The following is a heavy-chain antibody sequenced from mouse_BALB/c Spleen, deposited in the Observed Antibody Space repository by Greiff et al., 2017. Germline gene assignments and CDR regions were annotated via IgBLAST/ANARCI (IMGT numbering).Heavy chain of an antibody. D-gene: IGHD2-4*01. CDR2: IRLKSNNYAT. J-gene: IGHJ1*01. Sequence: EVKVVESGGGLVQPGGSMKLSCVASGFTFSNYWMNWVRQSPEKGLEWVAEIRLKSNNYATHYAESVKGRFTISRDDSKSSVYLQMNNLRAEDTGIYYCTRDYDYEDWYFDVWGAGTTVTVSS. V-gene: IGHV6-6*02. CDR3: TRDYDYEDWYFDV. CDR1: GFTFSNYW.